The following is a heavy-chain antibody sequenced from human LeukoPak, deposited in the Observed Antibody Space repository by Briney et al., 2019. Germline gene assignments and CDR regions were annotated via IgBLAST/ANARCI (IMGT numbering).Heavy chain of an antibody. CDR3: ARRAVGYCSSTSCNNWFDP. Sequence: GESLKISCKGSGYSFTSYWIGWVRQMPGKGLEWMGIIYPGDSDTRYSPSFQGQVTISADKSISTAYLQWSSLKASDTATYYCARRAVGYCSSTSCNNWFDPWGQGTLVTVSS. J-gene: IGHJ5*02. V-gene: IGHV5-51*01. CDR2: IYPGDSDT. CDR1: GYSFTSYW. D-gene: IGHD2-2*01.